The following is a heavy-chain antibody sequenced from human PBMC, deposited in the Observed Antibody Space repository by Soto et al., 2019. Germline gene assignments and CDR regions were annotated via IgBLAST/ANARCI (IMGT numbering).Heavy chain of an antibody. Sequence: GGSLRLSCAASGFTFCSYSMNWVRQAPGKGLEWVSSISSSSSYIYYADSVKGRFTISRDNAKNSLYLQMNSLRAEDTAVYYCARAFSKTDPYDYWGQGTLVTVSS. CDR3: ARAFSKTDPYDY. CDR2: ISSSSSYI. J-gene: IGHJ4*02. CDR1: GFTFCSYS. V-gene: IGHV3-21*01.